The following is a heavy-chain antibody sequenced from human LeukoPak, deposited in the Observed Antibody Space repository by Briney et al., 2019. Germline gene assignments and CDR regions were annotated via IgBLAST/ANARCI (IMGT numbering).Heavy chain of an antibody. CDR2: MNPNSGNT. CDR1: GHTFTSYD. Sequence: ASVKVSCKASGHTFTSYDINWVRQATGQGLEWMGWMNPNSGNTGYAQKFQDRVTMTRNTSISTAYMELSSLRSEDTAVYYCARGILWFGDDVWGKGTTVTISS. J-gene: IGHJ6*04. V-gene: IGHV1-8*01. D-gene: IGHD3-10*01. CDR3: ARGILWFGDDV.